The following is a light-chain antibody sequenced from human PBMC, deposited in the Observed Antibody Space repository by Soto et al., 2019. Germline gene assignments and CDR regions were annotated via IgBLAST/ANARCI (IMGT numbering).Light chain of an antibody. CDR1: QSISSW. V-gene: IGKV1-5*03. CDR2: KAS. J-gene: IGKJ1*01. Sequence: DIQMTQSPSTLSASVGDRVTITCRASQSISSWLAWYQQKPGKAPKLLIYKASSLESGVPSRFSGSGSGKEFTLTISSLQPDDFANYYCQQYNSYPPTFGQVTKVEIK. CDR3: QQYNSYPPT.